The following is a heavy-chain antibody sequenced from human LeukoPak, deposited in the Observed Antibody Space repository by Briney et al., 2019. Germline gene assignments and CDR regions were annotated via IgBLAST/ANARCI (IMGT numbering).Heavy chain of an antibody. CDR2: IYSGGYT. CDR3: AKTGNPATGDY. V-gene: IGHV3-53*01. CDR1: GFTVSSNY. J-gene: IGHJ4*02. Sequence: GGSLRLTCAASGFTVSSNYMSWVRQAPGKGLEWVSVIYSGGYTYYADSVKGRFTISRDNSKNTLYLQMNSLRAEDTAVYYCAKTGNPATGDYWGQGTLVTVSS. D-gene: IGHD1-1*01.